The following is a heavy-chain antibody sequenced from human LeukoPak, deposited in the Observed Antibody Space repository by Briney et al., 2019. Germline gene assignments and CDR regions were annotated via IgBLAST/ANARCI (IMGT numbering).Heavy chain of an antibody. CDR1: GDSISSSSYY. D-gene: IGHD3-22*01. CDR2: ISYSGTT. J-gene: IGHJ6*02. V-gene: IGHV4-39*01. Sequence: SETLSLTCTVSGDSISSSSYYWGWIRPPPGKGLEWIGNISYSGTTHYSPSLKSRVTISVDTSKNQFSLKLSAVTAAHTAVYYGAGNRHYYDSRGYYPYYYYYSLDLWGQGTTVTVSS. CDR3: AGNRHYYDSRGYYPYYYYYSLDL.